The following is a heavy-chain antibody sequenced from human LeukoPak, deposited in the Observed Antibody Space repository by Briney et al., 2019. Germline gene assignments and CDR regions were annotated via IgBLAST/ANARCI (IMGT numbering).Heavy chain of an antibody. Sequence: SETLSLTCTVSGGSINSSSYYWGWIRQPPGKGLEWIESIYYSGSTYYNPSLKSRVTISVDTSKNQFSLKLRSVTAADTAVYYCARHGGYDYRAMAYWYFDLWGRGTLVTVSS. CDR3: ARHGGYDYRAMAYWYFDL. D-gene: IGHD5-12*01. CDR2: IYYSGST. V-gene: IGHV4-39*07. CDR1: GGSINSSSYY. J-gene: IGHJ2*01.